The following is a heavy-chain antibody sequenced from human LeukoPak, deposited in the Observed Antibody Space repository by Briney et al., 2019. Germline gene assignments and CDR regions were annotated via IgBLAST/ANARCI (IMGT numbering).Heavy chain of an antibody. Sequence: GGSLRLSCAASGFTFSDYYMSWIRQAPGKGLEWVSYISSSGSTIYYADSVKGRFTISRDNAKNSLYLQMNSLRAEDTAVYYCARVAVLRFLKWFGSYFDYWGQGTLVTVSS. V-gene: IGHV3-11*04. D-gene: IGHD3-3*01. CDR1: GFTFSDYY. CDR2: ISSSGSTI. J-gene: IGHJ4*02. CDR3: ARVAVLRFLKWFGSYFDY.